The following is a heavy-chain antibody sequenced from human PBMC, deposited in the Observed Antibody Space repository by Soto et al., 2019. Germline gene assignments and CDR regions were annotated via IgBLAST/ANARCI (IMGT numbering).Heavy chain of an antibody. J-gene: IGHJ5*02. CDR2: IYYSGRT. CDR1: GGSISSSSYY. CDR3: ARQPPRSGSLNWFDP. Sequence: SETLSLTCTVSGGSISSSSYYWGWIRQPPGKGLEWIGSIYYSGRTYYNPSLKSRVTISVDTSKNQFSLKLSSVTATDTAVYYCARQPPRSGSLNWFDPWGQGTLVTVSS. V-gene: IGHV4-39*01. D-gene: IGHD1-26*01.